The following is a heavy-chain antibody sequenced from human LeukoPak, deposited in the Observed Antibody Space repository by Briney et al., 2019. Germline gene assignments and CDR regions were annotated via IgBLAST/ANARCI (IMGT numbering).Heavy chain of an antibody. Sequence: PGGSLRLSCAASGFTLSSYAMSWVRQGPGKGLEWVSAISVSGNTYHADSVRGRFTISRDTLYLQMNSLRAEDAAVYFCAKAPVTSCRGAYCYPFDSWGQGTLVTVSS. D-gene: IGHD2-21*01. CDR1: GFTLSSYA. J-gene: IGHJ4*02. CDR3: AKAPVTSCRGAYCYPFDS. CDR2: ISVSGNT. V-gene: IGHV3-23*01.